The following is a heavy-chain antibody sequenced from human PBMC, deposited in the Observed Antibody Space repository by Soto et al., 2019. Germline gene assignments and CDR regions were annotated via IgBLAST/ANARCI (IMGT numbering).Heavy chain of an antibody. Sequence: GSLRLCCAASGFIFSSYSMNWVRQAPGKWLEWVAVISYDGNNEHYADSVKGRFTISRDNSKNTLFLQMSSLGAEDTAVYYCAKDTYYHDTTGYYVFDYWGQGTLVTVSS. CDR3: AKDTYYHDTTGYYVFDY. J-gene: IGHJ4*02. V-gene: IGHV3-30*18. CDR2: ISYDGNNE. D-gene: IGHD3-22*01. CDR1: GFIFSSYS.